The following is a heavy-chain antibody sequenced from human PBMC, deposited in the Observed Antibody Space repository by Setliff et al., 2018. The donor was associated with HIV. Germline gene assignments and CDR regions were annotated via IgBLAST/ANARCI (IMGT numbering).Heavy chain of an antibody. CDR1: GFIFSSHD. CDR2: IGTGGDT. Sequence: PGGSLRLSCEASGFIFSSHDFHWVRQAAGKGLEWVSAIGTGGDTYYVDSVKGRFTISRENARNSLYLQMNSLRIEDSGAYYCANSYSASGNYHYYDYLDVWGKGTTVTVSS. V-gene: IGHV3-13*01. J-gene: IGHJ6*03. CDR3: ANSYSASGNYHYYDYLDV. D-gene: IGHD3-10*01.